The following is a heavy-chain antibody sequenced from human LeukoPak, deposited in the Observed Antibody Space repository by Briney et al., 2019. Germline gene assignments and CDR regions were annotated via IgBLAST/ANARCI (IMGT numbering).Heavy chain of an antibody. J-gene: IGHJ3*02. CDR3: ARRGLVPAFDI. CDR1: GFTFSSYW. V-gene: IGHV3-74*01. D-gene: IGHD3-10*02. Sequence: PGGSLRLSCAASGFTFSSYWMHWVRQAPGMGLVWLSRVNSEGNITTYADSVRGRFTISRDNAKNTLYLQLNSLRAEDTAVYYCARRGLVPAFDIWGQGTMVSVTS. CDR2: VNSEGNIT.